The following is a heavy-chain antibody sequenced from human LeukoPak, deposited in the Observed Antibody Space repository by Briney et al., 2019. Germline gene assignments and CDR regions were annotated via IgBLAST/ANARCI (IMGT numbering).Heavy chain of an antibody. CDR2: IYYSGST. Sequence: SETLSLTCTVSGGSISSGDDYWSWIRQPPGKGLECIGYIYYSGSTYYNPSLKSRVTISVDTSKKQFSLKLSSVTAADTAVYYCARDRGGGRYFDYWGQGTLVTVSS. J-gene: IGHJ4*02. D-gene: IGHD2-15*01. V-gene: IGHV4-30-4*08. CDR1: GGSISSGDDY. CDR3: ARDRGGGRYFDY.